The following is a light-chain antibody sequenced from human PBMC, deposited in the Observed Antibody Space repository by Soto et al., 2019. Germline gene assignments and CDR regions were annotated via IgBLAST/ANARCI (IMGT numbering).Light chain of an antibody. CDR1: QSVSSN. J-gene: IGKJ1*01. CDR2: GAS. V-gene: IGKV3-15*01. Sequence: EIVMTQSPATLSVSPGERATLSCRASQSVSSNLAWYQQKPGQAPRLLIYGASTRATGIPARFSGSESGTEFTLTISSLQSEDFAVYYCQQYNNWPPVTFGQGTKVDIK. CDR3: QQYNNWPPVT.